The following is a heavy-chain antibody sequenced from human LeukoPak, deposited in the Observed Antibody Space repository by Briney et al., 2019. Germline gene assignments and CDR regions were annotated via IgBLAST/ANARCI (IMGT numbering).Heavy chain of an antibody. D-gene: IGHD6-13*01. V-gene: IGHV3-48*02. Sequence: GGSLRLSCAASGFTFSSYSMNWVRQAPGKGLEWVSYISSSSSTIYYADSVKGRFTISRDNAKNSLYLQMNSLRDGDTAVYYCARDPSYSSSWPIDYWGQGTLVTVSS. CDR1: GFTFSSYS. J-gene: IGHJ4*02. CDR2: ISSSSSTI. CDR3: ARDPSYSSSWPIDY.